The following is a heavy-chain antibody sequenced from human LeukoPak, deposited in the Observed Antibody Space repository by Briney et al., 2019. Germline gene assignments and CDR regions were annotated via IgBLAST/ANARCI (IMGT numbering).Heavy chain of an antibody. D-gene: IGHD3-3*01. CDR2: IIPIFGTA. Sequence: RASVTVSCKASGGTFSIYAISWVRQAPGQGLEWMGGIIPIFGTANYAQKFQARVTITTDESTSTAYMELSSLRSEDTAVYYCARGPYYDFWSGYSVNYYYYYYMDVWGKGTTVAVSS. J-gene: IGHJ6*03. V-gene: IGHV1-69*05. CDR1: GGTFSIYA. CDR3: ARGPYYDFWSGYSVNYYYYYYMDV.